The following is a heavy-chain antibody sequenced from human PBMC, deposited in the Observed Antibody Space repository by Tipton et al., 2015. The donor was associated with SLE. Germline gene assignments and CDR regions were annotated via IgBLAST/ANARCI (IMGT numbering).Heavy chain of an antibody. D-gene: IGHD3-10*01. Sequence: TLSLTCSVSGASISSNYWSWIRQSPGKGLEWIGYMYYSGSITYNPSLKSRVTISVDTSKNQFFLRLTSVTAADTAVYYCARGGSWFDSWGQGTLVTVSS. CDR3: ARGGSWFDS. J-gene: IGHJ5*01. CDR1: GASISSNY. V-gene: IGHV4-59*01. CDR2: MYYSGSI.